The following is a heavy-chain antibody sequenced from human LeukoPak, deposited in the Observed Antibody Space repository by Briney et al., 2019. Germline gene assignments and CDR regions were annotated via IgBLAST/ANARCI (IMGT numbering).Heavy chain of an antibody. J-gene: IGHJ6*03. D-gene: IGHD3-9*01. CDR1: GFTFSSYG. CDR3: AKVRALAPYDIYYMDV. V-gene: IGHV3-23*01. Sequence: PGGSLRLSCAASGFTFSSYGMSWVRQAPGKGLEWVSAISGSGSSTYYADSVKGRFTISRDNSKNTLYLQMNSLRAEDTAVYYCAKVRALAPYDIYYMDVWGKGTTVTVSS. CDR2: ISGSGSST.